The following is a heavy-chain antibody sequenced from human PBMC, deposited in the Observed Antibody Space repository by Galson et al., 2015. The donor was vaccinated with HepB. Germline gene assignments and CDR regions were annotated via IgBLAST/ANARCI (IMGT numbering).Heavy chain of an antibody. V-gene: IGHV3-66*02. J-gene: IGHJ6*02. CDR1: GFTVSSNY. CDR2: IYSGGST. Sequence: SLRLSCAASGFTVSSNYMSWVRQAPGKGLEWVSVIYSGGSTYYADSVKGRFTISRDNSKNTLYLQMNSLRAEDTAVYYCARDQAVGATTHYYYYGMDVWGQGTTVTVSS. CDR3: ARDQAVGATTHYYYYGMDV. D-gene: IGHD1-26*01.